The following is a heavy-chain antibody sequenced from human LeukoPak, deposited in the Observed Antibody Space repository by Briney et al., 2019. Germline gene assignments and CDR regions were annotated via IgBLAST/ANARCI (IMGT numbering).Heavy chain of an antibody. J-gene: IGHJ4*02. V-gene: IGHV4-59*06. D-gene: IGHD2-21*02. Sequence: SETLSLTCTVSGGSTSSYYWSWIRQHPGKGLEWIGYIYYSGSTYYNPSLKSRVTISVDTSKNQFSLKLSSVTAADTAVYYCARVGAMYCGGDCYYVDYWGQGTLVTVSS. CDR1: GGSTSSYY. CDR2: IYYSGST. CDR3: ARVGAMYCGGDCYYVDY.